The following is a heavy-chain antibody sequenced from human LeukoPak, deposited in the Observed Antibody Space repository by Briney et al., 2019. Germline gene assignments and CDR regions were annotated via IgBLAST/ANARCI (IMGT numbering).Heavy chain of an antibody. CDR2: IKQDGSEK. V-gene: IGHV3-7*01. D-gene: IGHD3-10*01. CDR1: GFTFSSYW. CDR3: AKDYSKTSYYGSGTYYRPNWFDP. Sequence: GGPLRLSCAASGFTFSSYWMSWVRQAPGKGLEWVANIKQDGSEKYYVDSVKGRFTISRDNSKNTLYLQMNSLRAEDTAVYYCAKDYSKTSYYGSGTYYRPNWFDPWGQGTPVTVSS. J-gene: IGHJ5*02.